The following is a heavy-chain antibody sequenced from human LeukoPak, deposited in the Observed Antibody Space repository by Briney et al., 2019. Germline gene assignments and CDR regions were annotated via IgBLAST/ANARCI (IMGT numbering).Heavy chain of an antibody. V-gene: IGHV1-69*05. CDR3: ARDGRSWLRAARPGVYYYYMDV. CDR1: GGTFSSYA. J-gene: IGHJ6*03. Sequence: GASVKVSCKASGGTFSSYAISRVRQAPGQGLEWMGGIIPIFGTANYAQKFQGRVTITTDESTSTAYMELSSLRSEDTAVYYCARDGRSWLRAARPGVYYYYMDVWGKGTTVTVSS. D-gene: IGHD6-6*01. CDR2: IIPIFGTA.